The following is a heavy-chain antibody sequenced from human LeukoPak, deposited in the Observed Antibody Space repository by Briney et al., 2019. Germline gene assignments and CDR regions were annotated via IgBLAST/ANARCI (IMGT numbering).Heavy chain of an antibody. J-gene: IGHJ5*02. Sequence: GGSLRLSRAASGFTFSSYWMHWVRQAPGKGLVWVSRINSDGSSTSYADSVKGRLTISRDNAKNTLYLQMNSLRAEDTAVYYCARDSSSWYVGPFDPWGQGTLVTVSS. CDR1: GFTFSSYW. D-gene: IGHD6-13*01. CDR2: INSDGSST. CDR3: ARDSSSWYVGPFDP. V-gene: IGHV3-74*01.